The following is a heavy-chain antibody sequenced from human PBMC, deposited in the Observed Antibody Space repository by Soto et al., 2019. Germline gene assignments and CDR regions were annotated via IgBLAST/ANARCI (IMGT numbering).Heavy chain of an antibody. CDR1: GGSFSGYY. V-gene: IGHV4-34*01. CDR3: ARGQDTAKVGY. CDR2: IHPSGST. D-gene: IGHD5-18*01. J-gene: IGHJ4*01. Sequence: SETLSLTCAVYGGSFSGYYWSWIRQPPGKGLEWIGEIHPSGSTNYNPPLKSRVTISVNTSKSQFSLNLSSVTAADTAVYFCARGQDTAKVGYWGQGTLVTVSS.